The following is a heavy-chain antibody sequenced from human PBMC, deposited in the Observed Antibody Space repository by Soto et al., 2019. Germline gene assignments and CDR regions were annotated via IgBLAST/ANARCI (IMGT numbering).Heavy chain of an antibody. Sequence: QVQLVESGGGVVQPGRSLRLSCAASGFTFSSYGMHWVRQAPGKGLEWVAVIWYDGSNKYYADSVKGRFTISRDNSKNTLYLQMNSLRAEDTAVYYWARAGDAFDIWGQGTMVTVSS. CDR2: IWYDGSNK. V-gene: IGHV3-33*01. CDR3: ARAGDAFDI. J-gene: IGHJ3*02. CDR1: GFTFSSYG.